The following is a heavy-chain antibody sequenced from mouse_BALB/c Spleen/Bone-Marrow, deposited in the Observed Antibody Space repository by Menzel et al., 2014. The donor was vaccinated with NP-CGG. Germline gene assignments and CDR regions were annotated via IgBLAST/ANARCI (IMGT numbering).Heavy chain of an antibody. D-gene: IGHD2-14*01. CDR1: GYTFTNSW. J-gene: IGHJ2*01. V-gene: IGHV1S130*01. Sequence: QVQLKESGSVLVRPGASVKLSCKASGYTFTNSWIHWAKQRPGQGLEWIGEIHPNSGNTNFNEKFKVKATLTVDTSSSTAYVDLSSLTAEDSAVYYCARHHRYAYYFDYWGQGTTFTVSS. CDR2: IHPNSGNT. CDR3: ARHHRYAYYFDY.